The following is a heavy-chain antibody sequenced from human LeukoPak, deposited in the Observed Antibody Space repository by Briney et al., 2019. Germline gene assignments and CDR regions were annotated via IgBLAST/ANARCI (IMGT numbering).Heavy chain of an antibody. J-gene: IGHJ5*02. D-gene: IGHD5-12*01. CDR2: ISYDGSNK. CDR3: ARDCHPDIVATNWFDP. CDR1: GFTFSSYA. Sequence: GGSLRLSCAASGFTFSSYAMHWVRQAPGKGLEWVAVISYDGSNKYYADSVKGRFTISRDNSKNTLYLQMNSLRAEDTAVYYCARDCHPDIVATNWFDPWGQGTLVTVSS. V-gene: IGHV3-30-3*01.